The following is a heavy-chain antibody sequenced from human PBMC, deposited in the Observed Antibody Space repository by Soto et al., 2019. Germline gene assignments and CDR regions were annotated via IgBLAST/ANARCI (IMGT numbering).Heavy chain of an antibody. CDR1: GFTSTSYG. D-gene: IGHD3-10*01. V-gene: IGHV3-30*04. Sequence: QIYLEESGGGVVKPGTSLRLSCAASGFTSTSYGMHWIRQAPGRGLEWVAFVSDDGSQKHYGDSVKGRFTISRVNSGRTATLYLEMSSLKAEDTATYYCARDWGVGPAGGSYWGQGTLVIVSS. CDR2: VSDDGSQK. J-gene: IGHJ4*02. CDR3: ARDWGVGPAGGSY.